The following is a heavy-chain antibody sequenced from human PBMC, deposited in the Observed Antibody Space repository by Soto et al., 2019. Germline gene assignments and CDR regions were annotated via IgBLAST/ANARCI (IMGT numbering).Heavy chain of an antibody. CDR2: ISAYNGNT. D-gene: IGHD6-13*01. Sequence: EASVKVSCKASGYTFTSYGISWVRQAPGQGLEWMGWISAYNGNTNYAQKLQGRVTMTTDTSTSTAYMELRSLRSDDTAVYYCARDQGYSRSWYNWFDPWGQGTLVTVSS. J-gene: IGHJ5*01. CDR1: GYTFTSYG. V-gene: IGHV1-18*01. CDR3: ARDQGYSRSWYNWFDP.